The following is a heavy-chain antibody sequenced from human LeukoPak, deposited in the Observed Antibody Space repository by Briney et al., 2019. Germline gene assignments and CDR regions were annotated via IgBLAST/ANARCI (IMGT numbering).Heavy chain of an antibody. J-gene: IGHJ4*02. V-gene: IGHV3-49*04. Sequence: GGSLRLSCTTSGFTFGDYAMSWARQAPGKGMEWVSFIRSKAYGGTTEYVASVKGRFTISRDDSKSIAYLQMNSLKTEDTAVYYCTRGQANYDILSGYYRPIEYWGQGTLVTVSS. CDR3: TRGQANYDILSGYYRPIEY. D-gene: IGHD3-9*01. CDR1: GFTFGDYA. CDR2: IRSKAYGGTT.